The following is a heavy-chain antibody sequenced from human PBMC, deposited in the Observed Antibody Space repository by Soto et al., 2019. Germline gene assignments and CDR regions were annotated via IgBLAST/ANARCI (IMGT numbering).Heavy chain of an antibody. D-gene: IGHD5-12*01. CDR3: ARDVRGHYYHYGMDV. J-gene: IGHJ6*02. CDR2: ISAYNGNT. Sequence: QAQLVQSGAEVKNPGASVKVSCKASGYTFTSYGISWVRQAPGQGLEWMGWISAYNGNTNYAQRLQGRVTMTTDTSTSTLYMELRSLRSDVTAVYYCARDVRGHYYHYGMDVWGQGTTVTVSS. CDR1: GYTFTSYG. V-gene: IGHV1-18*01.